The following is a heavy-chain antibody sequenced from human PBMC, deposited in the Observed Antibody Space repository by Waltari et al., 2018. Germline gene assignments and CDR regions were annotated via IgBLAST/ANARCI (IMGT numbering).Heavy chain of an antibody. CDR3: ATTTAVVLPAATPGWFDP. CDR2: FDPEDGEI. V-gene: IGHV1-24*01. D-gene: IGHD2-2*02. Sequence: QVQLVQSGAEVKKPGASVKVSCKVSGYTLTELSMYWVRQAPGKGLEWMGGFDPEDGEIIYAQKFQGRVTMTEDTSTDTAYMELSSLRSEDTAVYYCATTTAVVLPAATPGWFDPWGQGTLVTVSS. J-gene: IGHJ5*02. CDR1: GYTLTELS.